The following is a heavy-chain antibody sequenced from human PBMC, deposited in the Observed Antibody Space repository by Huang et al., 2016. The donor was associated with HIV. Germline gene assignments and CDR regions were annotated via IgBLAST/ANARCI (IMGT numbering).Heavy chain of an antibody. J-gene: IGHJ3*02. CDR2: MSPNSGNT. V-gene: IGHV1-8*03. CDR1: GYTFTRYD. Sequence: QVQLVQSGAEVKKPGASVRVSCKASGYTFTRYDINWVRQATGQGLEWMGWMSPNSGNTGYAQNCQGRVTITRDTSISTAYMELSSLRSEDTAVYYCARRYCSGGSCYRDIWGQGTMVTVSS. D-gene: IGHD2-15*01. CDR3: ARRYCSGGSCYRDI.